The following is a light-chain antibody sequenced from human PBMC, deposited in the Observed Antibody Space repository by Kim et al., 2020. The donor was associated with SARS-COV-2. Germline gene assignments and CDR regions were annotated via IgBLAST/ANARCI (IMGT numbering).Light chain of an antibody. CDR2: YDS. CDR1: NIGSKS. J-gene: IGLJ2*01. CDR3: QVWDSSSDHAV. Sequence: SYELTQPPSVSVAPGKTAKITCGGDNIGSKSVHWYQQRPGQAPVLVIYYDSDRPSGIPERLSGSNSGDTATLTISSVEAGDEGDYYCQVWDSSSDHAVFGGGTQLTVL. V-gene: IGLV3-21*04.